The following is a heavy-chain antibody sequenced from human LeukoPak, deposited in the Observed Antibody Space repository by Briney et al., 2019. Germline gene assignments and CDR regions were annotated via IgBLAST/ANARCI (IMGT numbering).Heavy chain of an antibody. V-gene: IGHV1-2*02. CDR2: INPNSGGT. J-gene: IGHJ6*03. D-gene: IGHD5-24*01. CDR1: GYTFTGYY. CDR3: ARVERDGYNYYYMDV. Sequence: ASVKVSCKASGYTFTGYYMHWVRQAPGQGLEWMGWINPNSGGTNYAQKFQGRVTMTRDMSISTAYMELSRLRSDDTAVYYCARVERDGYNYYYMDVWGKGTTVTVSS.